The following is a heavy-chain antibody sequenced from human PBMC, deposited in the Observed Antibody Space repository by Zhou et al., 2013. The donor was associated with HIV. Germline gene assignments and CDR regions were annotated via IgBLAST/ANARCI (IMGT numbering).Heavy chain of an antibody. J-gene: IGHJ2*01. V-gene: IGHV1-2*04. D-gene: IGHD6-6*01. Sequence: QVQLVQSGAEVKKPGASVKVSCKASEYTFTTYDYNWVRQAPGQGLEWMGWINPNSGGTNYAQKFQGWVTMTRDTSISTAYMELSRLRSDDRAVYYCAREGSQYGSSSHNWYFDLWGRGTLVTVSS. CDR1: EYTFTTYD. CDR3: AREGSQYGSSSHNWYFDL. CDR2: INPNSGGT.